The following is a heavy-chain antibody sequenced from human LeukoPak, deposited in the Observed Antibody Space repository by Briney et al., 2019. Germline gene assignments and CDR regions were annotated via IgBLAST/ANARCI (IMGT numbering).Heavy chain of an antibody. D-gene: IGHD3-22*01. Sequence: GRSLRLSCAASGFTFSSYAMHWVRQAPGKGLEWVAVISYDGSNKYYADSVKGRFTISRDNSKNTLYLQMNSLRAEDTAVYYCARDPSHYYDSSGYWFDPWGQGTLVTASS. V-gene: IGHV3-30-3*01. J-gene: IGHJ5*02. CDR1: GFTFSSYA. CDR2: ISYDGSNK. CDR3: ARDPSHYYDSSGYWFDP.